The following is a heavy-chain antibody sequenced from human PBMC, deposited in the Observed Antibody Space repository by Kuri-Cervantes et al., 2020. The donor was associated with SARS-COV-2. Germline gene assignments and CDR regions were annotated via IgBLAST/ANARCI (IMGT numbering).Heavy chain of an antibody. Sequence: GSLRLSCAVSRGSLSGYHWSWIRQPPGKGLEWIGGFSHSGRNDYSPSYNPSLESRVTISGDMSKNQVSLRLNSVTAADSAVYCCARGVSGFYYFYYMDVWGIGTTVTVSS. CDR1: RGSLSGYH. V-gene: IGHV4-34*01. CDR2: FSHSGRN. J-gene: IGHJ6*03. D-gene: IGHD3-22*01. CDR3: ARGVSGFYYFYYMDV.